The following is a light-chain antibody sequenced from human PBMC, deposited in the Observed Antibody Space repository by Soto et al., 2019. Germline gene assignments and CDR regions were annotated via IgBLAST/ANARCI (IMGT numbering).Light chain of an antibody. CDR3: ATWDDSLNGYV. CDR1: SSDVGGYDY. V-gene: IGLV2-11*01. Sequence: QSVLTQPRSVSGSPGQSVTISCTGTSSDVGGYDYVSWYQQHPGRAPKVMIYDVSKRPSGVPNRFSGSTSGTSASLAISGLRSEDESDYYCATWDDSLNGYVFGTGTKLTVL. J-gene: IGLJ1*01. CDR2: DVS.